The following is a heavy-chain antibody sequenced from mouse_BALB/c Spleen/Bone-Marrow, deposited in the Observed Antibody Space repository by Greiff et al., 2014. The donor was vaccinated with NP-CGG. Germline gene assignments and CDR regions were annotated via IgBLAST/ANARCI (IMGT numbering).Heavy chain of an antibody. D-gene: IGHD1-2*01. V-gene: IGHV5-6-5*01. CDR3: ARHYGYVDAMDY. CDR1: GITVSSYT. Sequence: EVMLVESGGGLVKPGESLKFSCAASGITVSSYTMSWVRQTPEKRLEWVASITGGGTTYYPDSVKGRFTISRDNARNILYPQVSSLRSEDTAIYYCARHYGYVDAMDYWGQGTSVTVSS. J-gene: IGHJ4*01. CDR2: ITGGGTT.